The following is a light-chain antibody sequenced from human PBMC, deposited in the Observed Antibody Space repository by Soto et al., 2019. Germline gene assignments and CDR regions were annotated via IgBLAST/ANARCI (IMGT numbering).Light chain of an antibody. V-gene: IGLV1-51*02. Sequence: QSVLTQPPSVSAAPGQKVTISCSGSSSNIGNNYVSWYQQLPRTAPKLLIYENNKRPSGIPDRFSGSKSGTSATLGITGLQTGDEADYYCGTWDSSLSDFYVFGTGTKVTVL. CDR1: SSNIGNNY. CDR3: GTWDSSLSDFYV. CDR2: ENN. J-gene: IGLJ1*01.